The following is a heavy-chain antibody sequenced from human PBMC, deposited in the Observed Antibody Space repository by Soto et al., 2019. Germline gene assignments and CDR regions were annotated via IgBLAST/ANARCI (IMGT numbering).Heavy chain of an antibody. CDR2: IDGRGTTK. CDR1: GFTFNDFE. V-gene: IGHV3-48*03. Sequence: EVQLLESGGGLVQPGGSLRLSCGVSGFTFNDFEMNWVRQAPGKGLELLAYIDGRGTTKKYADSVRGRFTISRDIPNNSLFLQMSSLSAANTTINSCARGFGRFQPWGQGGLVFGSS. J-gene: IGHJ5*02. D-gene: IGHD3-10*01. CDR3: ARGFGRFQP.